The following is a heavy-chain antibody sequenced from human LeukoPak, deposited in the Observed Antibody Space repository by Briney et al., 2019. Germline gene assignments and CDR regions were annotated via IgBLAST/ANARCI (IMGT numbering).Heavy chain of an antibody. V-gene: IGHV4-59*12. CDR1: GGSISSYY. D-gene: IGHD3-10*01. J-gene: IGHJ6*02. CDR2: IYYSGST. Sequence: PSETLSLTCTVSGGSISSYYWSWIRQPPGKGLEWIGYIYYSGSTNYNPSLKSRVTISVDTSKNQFSLRLSSVTAADTAVYYCARLAQITLVRGQSYYYHSMDVWGQGTTVTVSS. CDR3: ARLAQITLVRGQSYYYHSMDV.